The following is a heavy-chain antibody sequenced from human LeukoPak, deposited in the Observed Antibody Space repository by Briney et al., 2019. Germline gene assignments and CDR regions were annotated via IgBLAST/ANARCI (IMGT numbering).Heavy chain of an antibody. Sequence: GGSLRLSCAASGFTFSSYAMSWVRQAPGKGLEWVSAISGRDGSTKYADSVKGRFTISRDNAKNSLYLQMNSLRAEDTAVYYCARDARSATTWDVDSDYRGQGTLVTVSS. J-gene: IGHJ4*02. CDR2: ISGRDGST. V-gene: IGHV3-23*01. CDR1: GFTFSSYA. D-gene: IGHD5-12*01. CDR3: ARDARSATTWDVDSDY.